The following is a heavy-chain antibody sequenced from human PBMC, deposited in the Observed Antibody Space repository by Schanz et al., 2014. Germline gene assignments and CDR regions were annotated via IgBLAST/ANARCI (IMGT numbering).Heavy chain of an antibody. J-gene: IGHJ3*01. CDR3: ARDYESDLSSPRHDAFDV. Sequence: EVQLLESGGGLAQPGGSLRLACAASGFNFNTYAMSWVRQAPGKGLEWVSGLTEGGGGTYYTDAVKGRFTISRDSSKTSLYLQMNSVRAEDTAVYFCARDYESDLSSPRHDAFDVWGQGTVVTDSS. CDR2: LTEGGGGT. CDR1: GFNFNTYA. V-gene: IGHV3-23*01. D-gene: IGHD3-22*01.